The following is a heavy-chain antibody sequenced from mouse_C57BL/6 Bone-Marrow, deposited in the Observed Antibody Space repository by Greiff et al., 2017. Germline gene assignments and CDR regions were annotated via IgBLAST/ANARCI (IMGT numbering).Heavy chain of an antibody. CDR3: ARCCNYLYAMDY. CDR1: GYAFTNYL. J-gene: IGHJ4*01. Sequence: VQLQQSGAELVRPGTSVTVSCKASGYAFTNYLIEWVKQRPGQGLEWIGVINPGSGGTNYNEKFKGKATLTADKSSSTAYMQLSSLTSEDSTVYFCARCCNYLYAMDYWGQGTSVTVSS. CDR2: INPGSGGT. V-gene: IGHV1-54*01. D-gene: IGHD2-1*01.